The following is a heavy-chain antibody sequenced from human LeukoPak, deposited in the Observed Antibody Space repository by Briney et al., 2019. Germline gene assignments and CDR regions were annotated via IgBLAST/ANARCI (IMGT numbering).Heavy chain of an antibody. D-gene: IGHD3-3*01. V-gene: IGHV3-23*01. CDR2: ISGSGGST. CDR3: AKDPPPWYDFWSGYSEALVDY. CDR1: GFTFSSYA. Sequence: PGGSLRLSCAASGFTFSSYAMSWVRQAPGKGLEWVSAISGSGGSTYYADSVKGRFTISRDNSKNTLYLQMNSLRAEDTAVYYCAKDPPPWYDFWSGYSEALVDYWGQGTLVTVSS. J-gene: IGHJ4*02.